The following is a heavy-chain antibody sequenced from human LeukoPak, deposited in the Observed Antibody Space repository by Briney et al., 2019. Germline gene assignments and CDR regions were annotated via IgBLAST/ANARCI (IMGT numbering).Heavy chain of an antibody. Sequence: PSETLSLTCTVSGGSISSSSYYWGWIRQPPGKGLEWTGSIYYSGSTYYNPSLKSRVTISVDTSKNQFSLKLSSVTAADTAVYYCARQGGYYDSSGYYKLDYWGQGTLVTVSS. CDR3: ARQGGYYDSSGYYKLDY. D-gene: IGHD3-22*01. V-gene: IGHV4-39*01. J-gene: IGHJ4*02. CDR1: GGSISSSSYY. CDR2: IYYSGST.